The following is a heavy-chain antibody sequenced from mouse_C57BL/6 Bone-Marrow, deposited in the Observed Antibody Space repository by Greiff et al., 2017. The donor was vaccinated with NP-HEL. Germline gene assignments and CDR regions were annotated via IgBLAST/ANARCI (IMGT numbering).Heavy chain of an antibody. CDR3: AMPSYLLCLRRGVFDY. CDR2: INPSSGYT. V-gene: IGHV1-7*01. J-gene: IGHJ2*01. CDR1: GYTFTSYW. Sequence: LQESGAELAKPGASVKLSCKASGYTFTSYWMHWVKQRPGQGLEWIGYINPSSGYTKYNQKFKDKATLTADKSSSTAYMQLSSLTYEDSAVYYCAMPSYLLCLRRGVFDYWGQGTTLTVSS. D-gene: IGHD2-2*01.